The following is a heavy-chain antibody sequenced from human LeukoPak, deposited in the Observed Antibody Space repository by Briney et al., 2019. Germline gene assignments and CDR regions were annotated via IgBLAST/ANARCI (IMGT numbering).Heavy chain of an antibody. D-gene: IGHD4-17*01. CDR3: ARGRGRWVTTGWFDP. CDR2: INHSGST. CDR1: GGSFSGYY. V-gene: IGHV4-34*01. J-gene: IGHJ5*02. Sequence: SETLSPTCAVYGGSFSGYYWSWIRQPPGKGLEWIGEINHSGSTNYNPSLKSRVTISVDTSKNQFSLKLSPVTAADTAVYYCARGRGRWVTTGWFDPWGQGTLVTVSS.